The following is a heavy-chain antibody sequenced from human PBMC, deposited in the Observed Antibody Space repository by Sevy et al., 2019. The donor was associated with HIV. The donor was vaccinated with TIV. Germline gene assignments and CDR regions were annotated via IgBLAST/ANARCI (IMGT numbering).Heavy chain of an antibody. CDR2: IYYSGST. V-gene: IGHV4-59*01. Sequence: SDTLSLTCTVSDGSISSYYWSWIRQPPGKGLEWIGYIYYSGSTNYNPSLKSRVTISVDTSKNQFSLKLSSVTAADTAVYYCARGRDGYIDFDYWGQGTLVTVSS. J-gene: IGHJ4*02. D-gene: IGHD5-12*01. CDR3: ARGRDGYIDFDY. CDR1: DGSISSYY.